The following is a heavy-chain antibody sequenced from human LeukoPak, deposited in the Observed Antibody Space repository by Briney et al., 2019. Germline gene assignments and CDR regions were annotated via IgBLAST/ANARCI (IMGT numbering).Heavy chain of an antibody. Sequence: PGGSLRLSCTASGLTFSSYVMSWVRPAPGKGLEWVSTISGSGGSTFYADSVRGRFTISRDNSRSTLSLQMNSLRAGDPATFYCSPPRGDSSGYYYVYWGQGTLVTVSS. J-gene: IGHJ4*02. D-gene: IGHD3-22*01. CDR2: ISGSGGST. V-gene: IGHV3-23*01. CDR1: GLTFSSYV. CDR3: SPPRGDSSGYYYVY.